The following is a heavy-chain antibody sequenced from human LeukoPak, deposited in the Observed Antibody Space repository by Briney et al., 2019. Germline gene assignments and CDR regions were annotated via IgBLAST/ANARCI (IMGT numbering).Heavy chain of an antibody. CDR3: ARVLHKRNYDSTTYYGY. CDR2: ISISTSYI. J-gene: IGHJ4*02. Sequence: GGSLRLSCAAPGFIFSDYSMNWVRQAPGKELEWVASISISTSYIDYADSVKGRFTISRDNAKNSLFLQMNSLRAEDTAVYYCARVLHKRNYDSTTYYGYWGQGTLVTASS. V-gene: IGHV3-21*06. CDR1: GFIFSDYS. D-gene: IGHD3-22*01.